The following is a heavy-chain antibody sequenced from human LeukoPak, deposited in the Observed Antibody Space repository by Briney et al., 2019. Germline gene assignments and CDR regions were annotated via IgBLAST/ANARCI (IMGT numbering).Heavy chain of an antibody. CDR1: GFTFSSYG. CDR3: ARSTRGYSYGWDV. D-gene: IGHD5-18*01. V-gene: IGHV3-33*01. J-gene: IGHJ6*02. Sequence: PGGSLRLSCAASGFTFSSYGMHWVRQAPGKGLEWVAIIWYDGSKKYYADSVKGRFTISRDNSKNTLYLQMNSLRAEDTAVYYCARSTRGYSYGWDVWGQGTTVTVSS. CDR2: IWYDGSKK.